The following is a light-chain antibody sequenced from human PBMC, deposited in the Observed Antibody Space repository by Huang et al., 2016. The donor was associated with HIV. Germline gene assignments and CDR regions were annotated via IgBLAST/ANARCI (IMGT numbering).Light chain of an antibody. J-gene: IGKJ1*01. Sequence: DIQLTQSPSTLSASVGDRLTTTCRASQNIRSWVAWYQQKPGKAPKLLIYKISSLESGVPSRFSGSGSGTKFTLTINSLQPDDIGTYYCQYGETFGQGSKVEVK. V-gene: IGKV1-5*03. CDR3: QYGET. CDR1: QNIRSW. CDR2: KIS.